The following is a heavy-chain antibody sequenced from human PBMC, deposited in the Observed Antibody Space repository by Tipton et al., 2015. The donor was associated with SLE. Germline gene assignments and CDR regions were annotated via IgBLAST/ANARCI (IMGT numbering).Heavy chain of an antibody. CDR1: GYSISSGYY. V-gene: IGHV4-38-2*02. CDR2: IYGSGSS. D-gene: IGHD3-10*01. CDR3: ARDPPSSYYYGMDV. J-gene: IGHJ6*02. Sequence: TLSLTCAVSGYSISSGYYWGWIRQPPGKGLEWIGRIYGSGSSYYNPSLRSRVTISVDTSKNQFSLKLSSVTAADTAVYFCARDPPSSYYYGMDVWGRGATVTVSS.